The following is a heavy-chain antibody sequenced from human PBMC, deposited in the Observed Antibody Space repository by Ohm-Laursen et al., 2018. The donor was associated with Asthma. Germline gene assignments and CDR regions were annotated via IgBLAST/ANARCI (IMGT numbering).Heavy chain of an antibody. J-gene: IGHJ6*02. V-gene: IGHV3-13*05. D-gene: IGHD2-15*01. Sequence: SLRLSCTATGFTSSSYDMHWVRQAKGKGLEWVSAIGTAGDPYYPGSVKGRFTISRENAKNSLYLQMNSLRAGDTAVYYCARGSATRLSYYYGMDVWGQGTTVTVSS. CDR1: GFTSSSYD. CDR2: IGTAGDP. CDR3: ARGSATRLSYYYGMDV.